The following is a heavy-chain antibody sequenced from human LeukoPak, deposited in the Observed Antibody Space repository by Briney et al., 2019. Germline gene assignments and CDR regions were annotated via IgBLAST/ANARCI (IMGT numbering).Heavy chain of an antibody. CDR3: ARPLRVVTAPWAFDI. J-gene: IGHJ3*02. V-gene: IGHV1-46*01. CDR1: GYTFTSYY. D-gene: IGHD2-21*02. Sequence: ASVKVSCKASGYTFTSYYMHWVRQAPGQGLEWMGIINPSGGSTSYAQKFQGRVTMTRDTSTSTVYMELSSLRSEDTAVYYCARPLRVVTAPWAFDIWGQGTMVTVSS. CDR2: INPSGGST.